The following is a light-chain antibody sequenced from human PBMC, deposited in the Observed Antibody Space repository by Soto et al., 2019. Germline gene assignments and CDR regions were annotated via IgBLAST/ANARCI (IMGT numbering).Light chain of an antibody. Sequence: DIQMTQSPSTLSASVGDRVTITCRASQSISSWLAWYQQKPGQAPKLLIYDASSSESGVPSRFSGSGSGTEFTLTNSSLQPDEFATYYCQQYNGFSSFGQGTKVEIK. V-gene: IGKV1-5*01. J-gene: IGKJ1*01. CDR1: QSISSW. CDR2: DAS. CDR3: QQYNGFSS.